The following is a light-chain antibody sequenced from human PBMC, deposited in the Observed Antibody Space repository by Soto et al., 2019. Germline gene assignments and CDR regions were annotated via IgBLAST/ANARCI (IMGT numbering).Light chain of an antibody. J-gene: IGKJ1*01. CDR3: MKALQPPPT. CDR2: LGS. CDR1: QSLLHSNGYNY. Sequence: EIVMTQYPLSLPVTPGEPASISCRSSQSLLHSNGYNYLDWYLQKPGQSPQILIYLGSNRASGVTDRVSGSGSGIAFTLKISRVEDEAVDVYHCMKALQPPPTFGQGTKVEIK. V-gene: IGKV2-28*01.